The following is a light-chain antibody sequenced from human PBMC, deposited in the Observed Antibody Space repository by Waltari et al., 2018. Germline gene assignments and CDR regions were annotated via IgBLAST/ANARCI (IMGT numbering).Light chain of an antibody. Sequence: QSALTQPASVSASPGESITISCTATGSDVGDFNSVSWSQQHPGKAPKFMIYDVSNRPSGVSHRFSGSKSGNTASLTISGLQAEDEAVYYCSSFTTSSTLLFGGGTKLTVL. J-gene: IGLJ2*01. CDR2: DVS. CDR3: SSFTTSSTLL. CDR1: GSDVGDFNS. V-gene: IGLV2-14*03.